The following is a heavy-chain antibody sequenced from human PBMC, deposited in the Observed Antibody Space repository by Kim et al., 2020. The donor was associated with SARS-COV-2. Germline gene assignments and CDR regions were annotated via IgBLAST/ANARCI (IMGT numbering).Heavy chain of an antibody. J-gene: IGHJ4*02. CDR1: GFTFDDYA. CDR3: AKASREPHQQLVYFDY. CDR2: IIWISGSI. D-gene: IGHD6-13*01. Sequence: GGSLRLSCAASGFTFDDYAMPWARQAPGKGLEWVPGIIWISGSIGFADSVKGRFTISRDNAKNSLYLQMNSLRAEDTALYYCAKASREPHQQLVYFDYWGQGTLVTVSS. V-gene: IGHV3-9*01.